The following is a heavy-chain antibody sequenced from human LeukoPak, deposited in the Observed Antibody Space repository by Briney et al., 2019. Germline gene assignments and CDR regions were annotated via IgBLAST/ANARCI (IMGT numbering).Heavy chain of an antibody. Sequence: GESLKISCKGSGYSFTSYWIGWVRQMPGKGLEWMGIIYPGDSDTRYSPSFQGQVTISADKSISTAYLQWSSLKASDTTTYYCARHSQTVSFDYYCYYYMDVWGKGTTVTVSS. D-gene: IGHD4-11*01. V-gene: IGHV5-51*01. J-gene: IGHJ6*03. CDR1: GYSFTSYW. CDR2: IYPGDSDT. CDR3: ARHSQTVSFDYYCYYYMDV.